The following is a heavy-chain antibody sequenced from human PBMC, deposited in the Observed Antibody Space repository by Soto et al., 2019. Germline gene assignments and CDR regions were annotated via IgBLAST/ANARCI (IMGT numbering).Heavy chain of an antibody. CDR1: GYTFTSYD. D-gene: IGHD6-19*01. V-gene: IGHV1-8*01. CDR2: MNPNSGNT. J-gene: IGHJ6*02. CDR3: ARNHPASSGWYYYYYGMDV. Sequence: ASVKVSCKASGYTFTSYDINWVRQATGQGLEWMGWMNPNSGNTGYAQKFQGRVTMTRNTSISTAYMELSSLGSEDTAVDYCARNHPASSGWYYYYYGMDVWGQGTMVTVSS.